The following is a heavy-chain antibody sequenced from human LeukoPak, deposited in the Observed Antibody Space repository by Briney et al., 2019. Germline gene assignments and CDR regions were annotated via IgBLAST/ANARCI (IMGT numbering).Heavy chain of an antibody. J-gene: IGHJ4*02. D-gene: IGHD4-17*01. Sequence: PGRSLRLSCAASGFTFSSYGMHWVRQAPGKGLEWVAVISYDGSNKYYADSVKGRFTISRDNSKNTLYLQMNSLRAEDTAVYYCATGGDRDDYGDYGRFDYRGQGTLVTVSS. CDR3: ATGGDRDDYGDYGRFDY. V-gene: IGHV3-30*03. CDR1: GFTFSSYG. CDR2: ISYDGSNK.